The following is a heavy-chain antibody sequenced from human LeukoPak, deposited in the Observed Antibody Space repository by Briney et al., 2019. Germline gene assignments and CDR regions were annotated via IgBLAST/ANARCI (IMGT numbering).Heavy chain of an antibody. CDR3: AKDLWATVTTVDY. CDR1: GGSISSSSYY. Sequence: SETLSLTCTVSGGSISSSSYYWGWIRQPPGKGLEWIGSIYYSGSTYYNPSLKSRVTISVDTSKNQFSLKLSSVTAADTAVYYCAKDLWATVTTVDYWGQGTLVTVSS. CDR2: IYYSGST. V-gene: IGHV4-39*07. J-gene: IGHJ4*02. D-gene: IGHD4-17*01.